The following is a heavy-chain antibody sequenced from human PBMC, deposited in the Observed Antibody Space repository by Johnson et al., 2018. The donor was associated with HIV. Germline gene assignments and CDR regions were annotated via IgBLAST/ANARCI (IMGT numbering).Heavy chain of an antibody. CDR2: ISYDGSNK. D-gene: IGHD6-19*01. Sequence: QVQLVESGGGVVQPGRSLRLSCAASGFTFSSYAMHWVRQAPGKGLEWVAVISYDGSNKYQADSVKGRFTISSDNSKNTLYLQMNSLRAEDTAVYYCARDKGTNFSGWYRESDAFDIWGQGTMVTVSS. V-gene: IGHV3-30*04. CDR1: GFTFSSYA. CDR3: ARDKGTNFSGWYRESDAFDI. J-gene: IGHJ3*02.